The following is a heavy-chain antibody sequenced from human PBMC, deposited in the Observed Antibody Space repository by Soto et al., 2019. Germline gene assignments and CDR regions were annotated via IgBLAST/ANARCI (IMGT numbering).Heavy chain of an antibody. CDR2: ISGSGVIT. V-gene: IGHV3-23*01. J-gene: IGHJ5*02. Sequence: EVQLLESGGGLVQPGGSLRLSCVASGFTFRNQDMRWVRQAPGKGLEWVSGISGSGVITYYAASVKGRFTISRDNSKNTLYLKMNSMRAEETAVYYCAKDPQFRSYFESSGCYNPWGQGTLVTVSS. D-gene: IGHD3-22*01. CDR3: AKDPQFRSYFESSGCYNP. CDR1: GFTFRNQD.